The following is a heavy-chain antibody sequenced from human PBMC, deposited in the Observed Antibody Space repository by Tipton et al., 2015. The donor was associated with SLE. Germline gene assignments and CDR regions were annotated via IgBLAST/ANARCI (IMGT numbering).Heavy chain of an antibody. Sequence: TLSLTCAVYGGSFSGYYWSWIRQPPGKGLEWIGEINHSGSTNYNPSLKSRVTISVDKSKNQFSLKVTSVTAADTAVYYCASRYYYYAMDVWGQGTTVTVSS. V-gene: IGHV4-34*01. CDR1: GGSFSGYY. CDR2: INHSGST. CDR3: ASRYYYYAMDV. J-gene: IGHJ6*02.